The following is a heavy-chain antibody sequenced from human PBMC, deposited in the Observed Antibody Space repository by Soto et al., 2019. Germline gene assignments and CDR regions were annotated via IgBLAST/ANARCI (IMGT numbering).Heavy chain of an antibody. D-gene: IGHD1-26*01. CDR3: ARNGTYSSSLSQYSGMDV. J-gene: IGHJ6*02. Sequence: QVQLVQSGAEVKEPGSSVRVSCKASGGTFDNFIMNWVRQTPGQGLEWMGGIVPMLGTPTYAEKFKGRVTISATGSTSTMYMEVTSRISEDTAIYYCARNGTYSSSLSQYSGMDVWGQGTTVTVSS. V-gene: IGHV1-69*01. CDR2: IVPMLGTP. CDR1: GGTFDNFI.